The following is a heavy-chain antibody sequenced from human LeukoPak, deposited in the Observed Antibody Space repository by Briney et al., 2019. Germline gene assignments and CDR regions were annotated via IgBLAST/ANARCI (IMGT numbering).Heavy chain of an antibody. D-gene: IGHD5-18*01. Sequence: SETLSLTCTVSGGSISSYYWSWIRQPPGKGLEWIGYIYYSGSTNYNPSLKSRVTISVDTSKNQFSLKLSSVTAADTAVYYCARGGGYRYGSNWFDPWGQGTLVTVSS. CDR2: IYYSGST. CDR1: GGSISSYY. CDR3: ARGGGYRYGSNWFDP. J-gene: IGHJ5*02. V-gene: IGHV4-59*01.